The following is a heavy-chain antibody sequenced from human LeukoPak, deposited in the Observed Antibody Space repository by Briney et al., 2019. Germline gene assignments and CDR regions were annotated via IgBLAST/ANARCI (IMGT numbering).Heavy chain of an antibody. CDR2: MNPNSGNT. CDR3: ARGPAGSGWSGRTIDY. D-gene: IGHD6-19*01. J-gene: IGHJ4*02. V-gene: IGHV1-8*03. Sequence: ASVKVSCKASGYTFTSYGISWVRQATGQGLEWMGWMNPNSGNTGYAQKFQGRVTITRNTSISTAYMELSSLRSEDTAVYYCARGPAGSGWSGRTIDYWGQGTLVTVSS. CDR1: GYTFTSYG.